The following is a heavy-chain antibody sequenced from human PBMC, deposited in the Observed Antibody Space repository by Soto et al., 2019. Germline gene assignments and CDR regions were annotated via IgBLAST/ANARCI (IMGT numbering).Heavy chain of an antibody. CDR2: ISAYNGNT. V-gene: IGHV1-18*01. CDR3: ARREYSSGWYDWYFDL. D-gene: IGHD6-19*01. J-gene: IGHJ2*01. Sequence: QVQLVQSGAEVKKPGASVKVSCKASGYTFTSYGISWVRQAPGQGLEWMGWISAYNGNTNYAQKLQGRVTMTTDTXTXXAYMELRSLRSHDTAVYYCARREYSSGWYDWYFDLWGRGTLVTVSS. CDR1: GYTFTSYG.